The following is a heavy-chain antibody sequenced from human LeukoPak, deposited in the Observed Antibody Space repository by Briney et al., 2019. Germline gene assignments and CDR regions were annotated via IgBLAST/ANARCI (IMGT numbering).Heavy chain of an antibody. CDR1: GFTFSSYS. CDR2: ISSSSSYI. V-gene: IGHV3-21*01. D-gene: IGHD3-10*01. J-gene: IGHJ4*02. CDR3: AGGGPPDY. Sequence: GGSLRLSCAASGFTFSSYSMNWVRQAPGKGLEWVSSISSSSSYIYYADSVKGRFTISKGNAKNSLYLQMNSLRAEDTAVYYCAGGGPPDYWGQGTLVTVSS.